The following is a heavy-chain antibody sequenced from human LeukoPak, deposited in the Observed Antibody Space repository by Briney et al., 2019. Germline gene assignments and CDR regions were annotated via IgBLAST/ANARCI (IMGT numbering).Heavy chain of an antibody. CDR1: GGTFSSYA. D-gene: IGHD2-15*01. V-gene: IGHV1-69*10. CDR3: ARDRSPCSGGSCYSYYYYGMDV. Sequence: ASVKVSCKASGGTFSSYAISWVRQAPGQGLEWMGGIIPIFGIANYAQKFQGRVTITADKSTSTAYMELSSLRSEDTAVYYCARDRSPCSGGSCYSYYYYGMDVWGQGTTVTVSS. J-gene: IGHJ6*02. CDR2: IIPIFGIA.